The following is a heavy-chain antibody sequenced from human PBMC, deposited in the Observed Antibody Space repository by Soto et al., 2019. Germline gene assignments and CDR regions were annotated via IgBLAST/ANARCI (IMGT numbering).Heavy chain of an antibody. CDR3: VNPLGQQLDY. D-gene: IGHD6-13*01. J-gene: IGHJ4*02. CDR2: ISSNGGST. V-gene: IGHV3-64D*06. Sequence: GGSLRLSCSASGFTFSSYAMHWVRQAPGKGLEYVLAISSNGGSTYYADSVKGRFTISRDNSKNTLYLQMSSLRAEDMAVYYCVNPLGQQLDYWGQGT. CDR1: GFTFSSYA.